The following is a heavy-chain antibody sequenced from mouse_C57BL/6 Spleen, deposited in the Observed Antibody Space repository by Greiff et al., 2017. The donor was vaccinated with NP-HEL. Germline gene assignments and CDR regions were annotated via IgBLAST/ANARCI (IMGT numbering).Heavy chain of an antibody. CDR2: INPSNGGT. J-gene: IGHJ1*03. V-gene: IGHV1-53*01. Sequence: QVQLKQPGTELVKPGASVKLSCKASGYTFTSYWMHWVKQRPGQGLEWIGNINPSNGGTNYNEKFKSKATLTVDKSSSTAYMQLSSLTSEDSAVYYCARQSSYYSNLYFDVWGTGTTVTVSS. D-gene: IGHD2-5*01. CDR1: GYTFTSYW. CDR3: ARQSSYYSNLYFDV.